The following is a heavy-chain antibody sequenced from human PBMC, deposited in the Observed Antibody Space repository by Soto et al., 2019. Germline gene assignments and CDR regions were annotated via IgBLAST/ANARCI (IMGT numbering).Heavy chain of an antibody. V-gene: IGHV1-2*04. CDR2: INPNSGGT. CDR1: GNTFTGYY. D-gene: IGHD3-9*01. Sequence: ASVKVSCKASGNTFTGYYMHWVRQAPGQGLEWMGWINPNSGGTNYAQKFQGWVTMTRDTSISTAYMELSRLRSDDTAVYYCARDKLRYFDWLSSLPVYGMDVWGQGTTVTVSS. J-gene: IGHJ6*02. CDR3: ARDKLRYFDWLSSLPVYGMDV.